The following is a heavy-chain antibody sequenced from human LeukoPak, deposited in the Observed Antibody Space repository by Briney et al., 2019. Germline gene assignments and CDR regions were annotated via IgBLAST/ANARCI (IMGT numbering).Heavy chain of an antibody. CDR2: ISAYNGNT. Sequence: ASVKVSCKASGYTFTSYGISWVRQAPGQGLEWMGWISAYNGNTNYAQKLQGRVTMTTDTSTSTACMELRSLRSDDTAVYYCARVRAGYFDWLYPGSYFDYWGQGTLVTVSS. CDR3: ARVRAGYFDWLYPGSYFDY. J-gene: IGHJ4*02. V-gene: IGHV1-18*01. D-gene: IGHD3-9*01. CDR1: GYTFTSYG.